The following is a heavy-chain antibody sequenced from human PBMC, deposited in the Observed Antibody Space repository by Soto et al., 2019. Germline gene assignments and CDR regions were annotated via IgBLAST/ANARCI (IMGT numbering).Heavy chain of an antibody. D-gene: IGHD1-1*01. J-gene: IGHJ4*02. CDR3: AKGRYFTDY. CDR1: GFTFSSYG. Sequence: QPGGSLRLSCAASGFTFSSYGMHWVRQAPGKGLEWVAVISYDGSNKYYADSVKGRFTISRDNSKNTLYLQMNSLRAEDTAVYYCAKGRYFTDYWGQGTLVTVSS. CDR2: ISYDGSNK. V-gene: IGHV3-30*18.